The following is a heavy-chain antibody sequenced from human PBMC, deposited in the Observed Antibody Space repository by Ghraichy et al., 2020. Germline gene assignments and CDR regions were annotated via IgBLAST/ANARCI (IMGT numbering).Heavy chain of an antibody. Sequence: ASVKVSCKASGYTFTSYAMHWVLQAPGQRLEWMGWINAGNGNTKYSQKFQGRVTITRDTSASTAYMELSSLRSEDTAVYYCARRGCSSTSCGDYWGQGTLVTVSS. D-gene: IGHD2-2*01. CDR3: ARRGCSSTSCGDY. CDR2: INAGNGNT. J-gene: IGHJ4*02. V-gene: IGHV1-3*01. CDR1: GYTFTSYA.